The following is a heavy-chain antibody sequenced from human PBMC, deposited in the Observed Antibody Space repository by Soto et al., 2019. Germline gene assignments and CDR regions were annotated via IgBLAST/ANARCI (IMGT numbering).Heavy chain of an antibody. CDR2: IYYSGST. V-gene: IGHV4-59*01. CDR1: GGSISSYY. CDR3: AREWCSSTSCYGGIGY. J-gene: IGHJ4*02. D-gene: IGHD2-2*01. Sequence: SSETLSLTCTVPGGSISSYYWSWIRQPPGKGLEWIGYIYYSGSTNYNPSLKSRVTISVDTSKNQFSLKLSSVTAADTAVYYCAREWCSSTSCYGGIGYWGQGTLVTVSS.